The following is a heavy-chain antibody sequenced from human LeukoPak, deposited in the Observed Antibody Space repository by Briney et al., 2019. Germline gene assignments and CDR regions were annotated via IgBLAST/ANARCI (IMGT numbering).Heavy chain of an antibody. Sequence: GGSLRLSCAVSGLRFGSFWMSWVRQAPGKGLEWVANINQDGSEKYFVDSVRGRFTISRDNSKNSLHLQMNTLRAEDTAVYYCARERDGRFFDYWGQGTLVTVSS. J-gene: IGHJ4*02. CDR3: ARERDGRFFDY. D-gene: IGHD5-24*01. CDR2: INQDGSEK. CDR1: GLRFGSFW. V-gene: IGHV3-7*01.